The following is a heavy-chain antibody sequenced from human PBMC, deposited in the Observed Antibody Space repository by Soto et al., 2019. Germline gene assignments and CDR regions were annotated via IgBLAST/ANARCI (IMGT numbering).Heavy chain of an antibody. Sequence: EVQLVESGGGLVKPGGSLRLSCAASGFTFSASTMTWVRQAPGKGLEWVSSIGSTSTNIYYADSVKGRFTISRDNAKNSLDLQMNSLRGEDTAVYYCARPLYCSGGSFFAMGYFYYYLDVWGKGTTVTVSS. CDR2: IGSTSTNI. D-gene: IGHD2-15*01. CDR1: GFTFSAST. J-gene: IGHJ6*03. V-gene: IGHV3-21*01. CDR3: ARPLYCSGGSFFAMGYFYYYLDV.